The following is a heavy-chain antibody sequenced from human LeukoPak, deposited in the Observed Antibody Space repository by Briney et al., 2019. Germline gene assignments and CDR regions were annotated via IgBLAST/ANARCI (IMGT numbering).Heavy chain of an antibody. V-gene: IGHV1-69*13. CDR2: IIPIFGTA. J-gene: IGHJ4*02. CDR3: ARTLSGGSCYVG. CDR1: GGTFSSYA. Sequence: SVKVSCKASGGTFSSYAVSWVRQAPGQGLEWMGGIIPIFGTANYAQKFQGRVTITADESTSTAYMELSSLRSEDTAVYYCARTLSGGSCYVGWGQGTLVTVSS. D-gene: IGHD2-15*01.